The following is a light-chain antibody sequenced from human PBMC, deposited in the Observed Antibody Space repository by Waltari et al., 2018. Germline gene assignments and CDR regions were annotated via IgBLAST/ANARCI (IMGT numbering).Light chain of an antibody. CDR1: SSDVENYHL. CDR2: EVS. V-gene: IGLV2-23*02. CDR3: CSYAGRSTWV. Sequence: QSALTQPASVSGSPGQSITISCTGTSSDVENYHLVSWYQKHPDKAPKLLIFEVSQRPSGVSDRFSGSKSGNSASLTISGLQADDEADYYCCSYAGRSTWVFGGGTKLTVL. J-gene: IGLJ3*02.